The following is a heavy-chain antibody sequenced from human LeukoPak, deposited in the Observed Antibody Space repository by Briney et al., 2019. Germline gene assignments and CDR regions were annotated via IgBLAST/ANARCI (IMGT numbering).Heavy chain of an antibody. D-gene: IGHD4-17*01. J-gene: IGHJ6*03. V-gene: IGHV1-69*06. CDR1: GYTFTSYA. CDR3: ATTVTTFYYYYYMDV. Sequence: GASVKVSCRASGYTFTSYAISWVRQAPGQGLEWMGGIIPIFGTANYAQKFQGRVTITADKSTSTAYMELSSLRSEDTAVYYCATTVTTFYYYYYMDVWGKGTTVTVSS. CDR2: IIPIFGTA.